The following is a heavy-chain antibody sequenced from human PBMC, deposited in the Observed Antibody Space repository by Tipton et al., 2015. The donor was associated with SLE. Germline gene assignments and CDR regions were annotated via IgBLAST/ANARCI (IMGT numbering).Heavy chain of an antibody. CDR2: IYSGGST. Sequence: SLRLSCAASGFTFSSYEMSWVRQAPGKGLEWVSVIYSGGSTYYADSVKGRFTISRHNSKNTLYLQMNSLRAEDTAVYYCARDLPFDYWGQGTLVTVSS. V-gene: IGHV3-53*04. D-gene: IGHD5/OR15-5a*01. J-gene: IGHJ4*02. CDR3: ARDLPFDY. CDR1: GFTFSSYE.